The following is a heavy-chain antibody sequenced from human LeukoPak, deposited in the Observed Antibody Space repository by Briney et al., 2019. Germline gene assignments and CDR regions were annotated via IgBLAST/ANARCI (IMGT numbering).Heavy chain of an antibody. V-gene: IGHV3-21*01. J-gene: IGHJ4*02. CDR3: ARTYYDILTGYNPYFDY. CDR1: GFTFNTYT. Sequence: GGSLRLSCAASGFTFNTYTMNWVRQAPGKGLEWVSSITTSSTAIYSADSVKGRFTISRDNAKNFLYLQMNSLRAEDTAVYYCARTYYDILTGYNPYFDYWGQGILVTVSS. CDR2: ITTSSTAI. D-gene: IGHD3-9*01.